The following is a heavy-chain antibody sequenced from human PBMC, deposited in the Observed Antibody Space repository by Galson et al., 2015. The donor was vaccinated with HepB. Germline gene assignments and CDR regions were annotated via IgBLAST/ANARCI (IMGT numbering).Heavy chain of an antibody. J-gene: IGHJ5*02. CDR2: INSDGTTT. CDR3: ARGRTTVRGVINWFDP. D-gene: IGHD3-10*01. Sequence: SLRLSCAASGFTFSDHWMHWVRQAPGKGLVWVSRINSDGTTTNYADSVKGRFTISRDNAKNTFYLQMNSLRAEDTAVYYCARGRTTVRGVINWFDPWGPGTLVSVSS. V-gene: IGHV3-74*01. CDR1: GFTFSDHW.